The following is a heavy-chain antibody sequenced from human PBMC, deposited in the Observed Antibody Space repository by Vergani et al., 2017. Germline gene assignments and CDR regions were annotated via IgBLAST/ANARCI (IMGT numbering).Heavy chain of an antibody. Sequence: QVQLVESGGGVVQPGRSLRLSCAASGFTFSSYAMHWVRQAPGKGLEWVAVISYDGSNKYYADSVKGRFTISRDNSKNTLYLQMNSLRAEDTAVYYCAGELYYYDSSGYYGDAFDIWGQGTMVTVSS. CDR1: GFTFSSYA. CDR3: AGELYYYDSSGYYGDAFDI. D-gene: IGHD3-22*01. V-gene: IGHV3-30-3*01. J-gene: IGHJ3*02. CDR2: ISYDGSNK.